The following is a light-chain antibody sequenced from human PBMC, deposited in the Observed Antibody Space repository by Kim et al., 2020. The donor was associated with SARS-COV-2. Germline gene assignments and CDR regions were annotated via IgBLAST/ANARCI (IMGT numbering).Light chain of an antibody. J-gene: IGLJ1*01. V-gene: IGLV1-40*01. CDR3: QSYDSSLSGYV. Sequence: QRVTISCTGSSSNIGAGYDVHWYQQLPGTAPKLLISGNSIRPSGVPDRFSGSKSGTSASLAITGLQAEDEADYYCQSYDSSLSGYVFGTGTKVTVL. CDR2: GNS. CDR1: SSNIGAGYD.